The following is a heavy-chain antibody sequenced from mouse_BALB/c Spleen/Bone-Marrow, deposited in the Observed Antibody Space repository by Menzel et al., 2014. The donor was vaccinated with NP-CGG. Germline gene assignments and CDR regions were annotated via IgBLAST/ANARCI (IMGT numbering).Heavy chain of an antibody. Sequence: QVQLQQPGAELVTPGASVKLSCKASGYTFTGYWMHWVKQRPGQGLEWIGEINPSNGRTNYNGKFKYKATLTVDRSSSTAYMHLSSLRSEDSAVYYCARTIATLYYAMDDWGYAPAVTGSA. CDR2: INPSNGRT. CDR1: GYTFTGYW. V-gene: IGHV1S81*02. CDR3: ARTIATLYYAMDD. J-gene: IGHJ4*01.